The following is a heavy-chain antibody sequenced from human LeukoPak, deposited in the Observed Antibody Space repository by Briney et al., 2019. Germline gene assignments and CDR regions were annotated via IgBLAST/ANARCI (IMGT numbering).Heavy chain of an antibody. Sequence: GGSLRLSCAASGFPFSNYWMHWVRQAPGKGVGWVSRMNSDGSSTIYEDSVKGRFTISRDNAKNTLYLQLNSLRAEDVAVYYCATVSRSSGRGYFDYWGPGTLVTVSS. CDR2: MNSDGSST. J-gene: IGHJ4*02. CDR1: GFPFSNYW. V-gene: IGHV3-74*01. D-gene: IGHD6-19*01. CDR3: ATVSRSSGRGYFDY.